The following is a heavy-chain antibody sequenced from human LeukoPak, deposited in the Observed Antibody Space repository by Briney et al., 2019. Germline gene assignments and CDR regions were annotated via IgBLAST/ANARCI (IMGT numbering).Heavy chain of an antibody. J-gene: IGHJ4*02. Sequence: GGSLRLSCAASGFTFNTYTMNWVRQAPGKGLEWVSYISGSSGIIDYADSVRGRFTISRDNAKNSLYLQMNSLRAEDTAVYYCARGSTYCESSGQVPFDYWGQGTLVTVSS. D-gene: IGHD3-22*01. V-gene: IGHV3-48*01. CDR3: ARGSTYCESSGQVPFDY. CDR1: GFTFNTYT. CDR2: ISGSSGII.